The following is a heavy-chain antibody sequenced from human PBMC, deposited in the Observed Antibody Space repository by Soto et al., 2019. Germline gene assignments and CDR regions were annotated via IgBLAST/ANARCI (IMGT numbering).Heavy chain of an antibody. CDR3: ARVRLSIAVNDALDV. V-gene: IGHV3-30*14. J-gene: IGHJ3*01. D-gene: IGHD3-3*02. CDR2: MTYDGATE. CDR1: GFTFSDYV. Sequence: QVRLVESGGGVVQPGTSLRLSCAASGFTFSDYVIHWVRQAAGKGLEWVASMTYDGATEYYADSVKGRFIMSRDNSKRALSLQMNSLRPDDTAVYYCARVRLSIAVNDALDVWGQGTTVTVSS.